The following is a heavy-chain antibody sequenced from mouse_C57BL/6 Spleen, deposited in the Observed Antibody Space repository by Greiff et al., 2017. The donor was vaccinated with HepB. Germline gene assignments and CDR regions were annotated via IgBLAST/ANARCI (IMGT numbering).Heavy chain of an antibody. CDR3: ARISYGNYVLRYAMDY. D-gene: IGHD2-1*01. V-gene: IGHV1-82*01. J-gene: IGHJ4*01. CDR1: GYAFSSSW. CDR2: IYPGDGDT. Sequence: QVQLQQSGPELVKPGASVKISCKASGYAFSSSWMNWVKQRPGKGLEWIGRIYPGDGDTNYNGKFKGKATLTADKSSSTAYMQLSSLTSEDSAVYFCARISYGNYVLRYAMDYWGQGTSVTVSS.